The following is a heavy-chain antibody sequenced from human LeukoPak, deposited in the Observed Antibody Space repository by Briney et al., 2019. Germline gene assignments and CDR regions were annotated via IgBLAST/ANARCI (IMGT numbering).Heavy chain of an antibody. J-gene: IGHJ4*02. CDR3: TSSSGWYGNPDY. V-gene: IGHV4-59*01. CDR1: GGSISSYY. D-gene: IGHD6-19*01. Sequence: SETLSLTCTVSGGSISSYYWSWIRQPPGKGLEWIGYIYYSGSTNYNPSLKSRVTISVDTSRNQFSLKLSSVTAADTAVYYCTSSSGWYGNPDYWGQGTLSPSPQ. CDR2: IYYSGST.